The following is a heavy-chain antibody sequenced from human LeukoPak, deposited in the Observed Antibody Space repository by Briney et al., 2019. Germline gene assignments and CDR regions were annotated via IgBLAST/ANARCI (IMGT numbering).Heavy chain of an antibody. CDR2: ISGSGGST. CDR1: GFTFSSYA. J-gene: IGHJ4*02. Sequence: PGGSLRLSCAASGFTFSSYAMSWVRQAPGKGLEWVSAISGSGGSTYYADSVKGRFTISRDNSKNTLYLQMNSLRAEDTAVYYCAKASRYYDILTLDYWGQGTLVNVSS. V-gene: IGHV3-23*01. CDR3: AKASRYYDILTLDY. D-gene: IGHD3-9*01.